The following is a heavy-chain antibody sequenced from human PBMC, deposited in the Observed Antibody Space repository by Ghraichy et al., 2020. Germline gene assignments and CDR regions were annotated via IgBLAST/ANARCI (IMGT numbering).Heavy chain of an antibody. CDR2: VNHGGST. J-gene: IGHJ4*02. CDR3: ARRDTDISRFDY. D-gene: IGHD5-18*01. CDR1: GASFSDYF. V-gene: IGHV4-34*01. Sequence: SETLSLTCAVYGASFSDYFWSWIRQPPGRGLEWIGDVNHGGSTIYNPSLKSRVTISVDTSKNQFSLKLSSVTAADTAVYYCARRDTDISRFDYWGQGTLVTVSS.